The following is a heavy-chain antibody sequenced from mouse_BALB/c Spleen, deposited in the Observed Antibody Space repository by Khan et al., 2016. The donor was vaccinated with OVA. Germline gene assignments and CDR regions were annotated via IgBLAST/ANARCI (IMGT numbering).Heavy chain of an antibody. D-gene: IGHD1-1*01. J-gene: IGHJ3*01. CDR1: GYSFTSYY. CDR2: IDPFNGGS. Sequence: VQLQQSGPELMKPGASVKISCKASGYSFTSYYIHWVKQSHGKTLEWIGYIDPFNGGSTYNQKFKVKATLTVDKSSSTAYMHLSSLTSEDSAVYYCARHGSNCWFAYWGQGTLVTVS. V-gene: IGHV1-31*01. CDR3: ARHGSNCWFAY.